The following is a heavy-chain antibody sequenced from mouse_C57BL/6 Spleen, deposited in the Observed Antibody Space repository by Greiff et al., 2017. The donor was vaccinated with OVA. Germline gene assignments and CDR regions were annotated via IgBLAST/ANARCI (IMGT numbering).Heavy chain of an antibody. V-gene: IGHV1-59*01. Sequence: VQLQQPGAELVRPGTSVKLSCKASGYTFTSYWIHWVKQRPGQGLEWIGVIDPSDSYTNYNQKFKGKATLTVDTSSSTAYMQLSSLTSEDSAVYYCARNPPHYYGSSYPAWFAYWGQGTLVTVSA. J-gene: IGHJ3*01. CDR2: IDPSDSYT. D-gene: IGHD1-1*01. CDR3: ARNPPHYYGSSYPAWFAY. CDR1: GYTFTSYW.